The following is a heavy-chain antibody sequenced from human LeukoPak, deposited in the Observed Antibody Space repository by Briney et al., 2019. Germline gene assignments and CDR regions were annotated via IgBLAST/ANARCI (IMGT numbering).Heavy chain of an antibody. CDR3: AADPLAGSPKYDWFDP. Sequence: GASVKVSCKASGYTFTSYYMHWVRQAPGQGLEWMGIINPSGGSTSYAQKFQGRVTMTRDMSTSTAYMELSSLRSEDTAVYYCAADPLAGSPKYDWFDPWGQGTLVTVSS. CDR1: GYTFTSYY. D-gene: IGHD1-26*01. J-gene: IGHJ5*02. CDR2: INPSGGST. V-gene: IGHV1-46*01.